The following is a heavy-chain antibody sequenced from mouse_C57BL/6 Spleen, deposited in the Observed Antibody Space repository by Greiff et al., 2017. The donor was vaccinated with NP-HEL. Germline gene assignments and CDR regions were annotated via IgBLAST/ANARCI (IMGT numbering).Heavy chain of an antibody. CDR2: INPGSGGT. Sequence: QVQLQQSGAELVRPGTSVKVSCKASGYAFTNYLIEWVKQRPGQGLEWIGVINPGSGGTNYNEKFKGKATLTADKSSSTAYMQLSSLTSEDSAVYFCARYDHDEGFAYWGQGTLVTVSA. V-gene: IGHV1-54*01. CDR1: GYAFTNYL. D-gene: IGHD2-4*01. CDR3: ARYDHDEGFAY. J-gene: IGHJ3*01.